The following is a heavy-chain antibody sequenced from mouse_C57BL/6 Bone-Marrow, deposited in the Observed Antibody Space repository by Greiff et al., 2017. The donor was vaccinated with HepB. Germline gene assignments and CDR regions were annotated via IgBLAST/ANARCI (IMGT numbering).Heavy chain of an antibody. V-gene: IGHV14-2*01. D-gene: IGHD1-1*01. CDR1: GFNIKDYY. Sequence: EVKLQQSGAELVKPGASVKLSCTASGFNIKDYYMHWVKQRTEQGLEWIGRIDPEDGETKYAPKFKGKATITADTSSNTAYLQLSSLTSEDTAVYYCARERFITTVSYWYFDVWGTGTTVTVSS. CDR3: ARERFITTVSYWYFDV. CDR2: IDPEDGET. J-gene: IGHJ1*03.